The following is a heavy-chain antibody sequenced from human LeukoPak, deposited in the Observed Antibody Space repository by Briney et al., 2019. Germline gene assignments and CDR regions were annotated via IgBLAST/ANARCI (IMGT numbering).Heavy chain of an antibody. CDR1: GYTFTSYD. CDR2: MNPNSGNT. V-gene: IGHV1-8*03. Sequence: ASVKVSCKASGYTFTSYDINWVRQATGQGLEWMGWMNPNSGNTGYAQKFQGRVTITRNTSISTAYMELSSLRSEDTAVYYCARSRSGGDAFDIWGKGTMVTVSS. CDR3: ARSRSGGDAFDI. D-gene: IGHD2-15*01. J-gene: IGHJ3*02.